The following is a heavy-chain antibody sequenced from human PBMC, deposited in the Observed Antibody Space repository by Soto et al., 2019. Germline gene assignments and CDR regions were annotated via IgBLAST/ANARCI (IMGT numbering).Heavy chain of an antibody. V-gene: IGHV4-59*01. CDR2: IYYSGST. CDR1: GGSISSYY. J-gene: IGHJ5*02. D-gene: IGHD1-7*01. Sequence: QVQLQESGPGLVKPSETLSLTCTVSGGSISSYYWSWIRQPPGKGLEWIGYIYYSGSTNYNPSLKSRVTISVDTSKNQFSLKLSSVTAADTAVYYWARGNWNYVGGWFDPWGQGTLVTVSS. CDR3: ARGNWNYVGGWFDP.